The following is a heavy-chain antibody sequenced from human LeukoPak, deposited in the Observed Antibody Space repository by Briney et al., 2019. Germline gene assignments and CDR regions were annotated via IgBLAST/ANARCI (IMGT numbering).Heavy chain of an antibody. Sequence: SETLSLTCTVSGGSISSSTFYWGWIRQPPGKGLEWIGTIPYTGSTYYNPSLKSRVTISVDTSKNQFSLKLSSVTAADTAVYYCARHWRSYDSSGYYPNYIEYWGQGTLVTVSS. CDR2: IPYTGST. J-gene: IGHJ4*02. D-gene: IGHD3-22*01. CDR3: ARHWRSYDSSGYYPNYIEY. V-gene: IGHV4-39*01. CDR1: GGSISSSTFY.